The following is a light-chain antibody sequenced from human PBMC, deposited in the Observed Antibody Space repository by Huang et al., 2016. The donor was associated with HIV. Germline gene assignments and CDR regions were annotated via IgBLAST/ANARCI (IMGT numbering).Light chain of an antibody. V-gene: IGKV3D-15*01. CDR3: QQYNNLPQT. CDR1: QSVSSN. J-gene: IGKJ1*01. Sequence: EIVMTQSPATLSVSPGERATLSCRASQSVSSNLAWYQQKPGQAPRLLIDGASTRASSIPARFSGSGSATEFTLTISSLQSEDFAVYYCQQYNNLPQTFGQGTKLEIK. CDR2: GAS.